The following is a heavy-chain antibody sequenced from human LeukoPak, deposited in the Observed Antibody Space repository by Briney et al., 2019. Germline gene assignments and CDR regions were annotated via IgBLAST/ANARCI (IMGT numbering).Heavy chain of an antibody. D-gene: IGHD3-22*01. CDR2: MNPNSGGT. Sequence: ASVKVSCKAAGYTFTGYYMHWVRQAAGQGLEGMGWMNPNSGGTNYAQKFQGRVTMTRDTSISTAYMELSRLRSDDTAVYYCARDIVGIGYYDSSGHEDYWGQGSLVTVSS. V-gene: IGHV1-2*02. CDR3: ARDIVGIGYYDSSGHEDY. J-gene: IGHJ4*02. CDR1: GYTFTGYY.